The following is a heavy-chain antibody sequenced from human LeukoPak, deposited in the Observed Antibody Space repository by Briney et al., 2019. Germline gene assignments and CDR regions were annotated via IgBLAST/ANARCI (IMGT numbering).Heavy chain of an antibody. J-gene: IGHJ5*02. CDR1: GGSFSGYY. Sequence: PSETLSLTCAVYGGSFSGYYWSWIRQPPGKGLEWIGEINRSGSTNYNPSLKSRVTISVDTSKNQSSLKLSSVTAADTAVYYCARCKGIAAAGTKRAWFDPWGQGTLVTVSS. D-gene: IGHD6-13*01. V-gene: IGHV4-34*01. CDR3: ARCKGIAAAGTKRAWFDP. CDR2: INRSGST.